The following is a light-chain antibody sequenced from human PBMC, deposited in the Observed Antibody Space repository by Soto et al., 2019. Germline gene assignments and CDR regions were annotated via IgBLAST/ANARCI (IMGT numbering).Light chain of an antibody. CDR1: QSVSNNY. CDR2: GAS. V-gene: IGKV3-20*01. Sequence: EVVLTQSPGTLSLSPGERATLSCRASQSVSNNYLAWYQHRPGQAPRLLIYGASNRATGIPDRFSGSGSGTVFTLPLSSLEPEDFAVYYSQQYGSSPRYTFGQGTKLEIK. CDR3: QQYGSSPRYT. J-gene: IGKJ2*01.